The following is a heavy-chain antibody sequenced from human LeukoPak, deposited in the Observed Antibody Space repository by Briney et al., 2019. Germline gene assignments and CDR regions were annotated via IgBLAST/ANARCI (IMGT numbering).Heavy chain of an antibody. Sequence: GGSLRLSCAASGFTFSNYGIHWVRQAPGKGLEWVAVISYDGSNKYYADSVKGRFTISRDNSKNTLYLQMNSLRAEDTAVYYCAKGRKYTSGYRVTELGSGYSDYWGQGTLVTVSS. V-gene: IGHV3-30*18. CDR3: AKGRKYTSGYRVTELGSGYSDY. CDR2: ISYDGSNK. D-gene: IGHD5-18*01. J-gene: IGHJ4*02. CDR1: GFTFSNYG.